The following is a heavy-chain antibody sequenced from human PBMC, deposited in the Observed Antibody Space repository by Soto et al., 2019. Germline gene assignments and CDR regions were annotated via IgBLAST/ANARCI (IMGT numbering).Heavy chain of an antibody. J-gene: IGHJ4*02. CDR1: GGSFSGYY. CDR3: ARRQL. Sequence: SETLSLTCAVYGGSFSGYYWSWIRHPPGKGLEWIGEINHSGSTTYNQSLKSRFTISVDTSKNQFSLKLRSVTAADTAVYYCARRQLWGQGTLVTVSS. D-gene: IGHD1-1*01. CDR2: INHSGST. V-gene: IGHV4-34*01.